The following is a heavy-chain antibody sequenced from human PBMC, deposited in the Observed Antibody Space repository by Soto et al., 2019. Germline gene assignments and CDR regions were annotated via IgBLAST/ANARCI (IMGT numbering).Heavy chain of an antibody. CDR3: ARDPAYYYDSSGYYDY. J-gene: IGHJ4*02. D-gene: IGHD3-22*01. CDR1: GYTFTSYG. Sequence: QVQLVQSGAEVKKPGASVKVSCKASGYTFTSYGISWVRQAPGQGLEWTGWISAYNDNTNYAQKLQGRVTMTTDTSTSTAYMELRSLRSYDTAVYYCARDPAYYYDSSGYYDYWGQGTLVTVSS. V-gene: IGHV1-18*01. CDR2: ISAYNDNT.